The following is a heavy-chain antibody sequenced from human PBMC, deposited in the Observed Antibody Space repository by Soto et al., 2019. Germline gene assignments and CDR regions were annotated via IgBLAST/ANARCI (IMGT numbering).Heavy chain of an antibody. D-gene: IGHD2-2*01. J-gene: IGHJ5*02. CDR2: IYYTGTT. V-gene: IGHV4-31*03. Sequence: SETLSLTCTVSGGSISGGGYYWSWIRQFPGKCLEWIGYIYYTGTTYYNPSLKSRLTLXXXTXXXXXSLKLXSVTXADTAVYYCARDGSSTANWIDPWGQGTLVT. CDR1: GGSISGGGYY. CDR3: ARDGSSTANWIDP.